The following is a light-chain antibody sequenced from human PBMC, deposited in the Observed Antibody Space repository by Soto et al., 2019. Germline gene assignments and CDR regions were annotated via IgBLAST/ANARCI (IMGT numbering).Light chain of an antibody. V-gene: IGLV1-47*01. CDR1: SSNIGSHY. CDR2: RND. J-gene: IGLJ3*02. Sequence: QPVLTQPPSASGTPGQRVTISCSGSSSNIGSHYVYWYQQLPGTAPKPLIYRNDQRPSGVPDRFSGSKSGTSASLAISGLRSEDESDYYCAAWDVSLSGWVFGGGTKLTV. CDR3: AAWDVSLSGWV.